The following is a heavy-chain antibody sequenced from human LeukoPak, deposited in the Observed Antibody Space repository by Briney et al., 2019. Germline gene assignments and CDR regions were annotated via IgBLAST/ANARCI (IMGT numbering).Heavy chain of an antibody. CDR1: GYSFTTYW. Sequence: GESLKISCKTSGYSFTTYWIGWVRQMPGKGLEWMGIIYPGDSDTRYSPSFQGQVTISADKSITTAYLQWSSLKASDTAMYYCARLVPAGYSVAGRFDYWGQGTLVTVSS. V-gene: IGHV5-51*01. CDR3: ARLVPAGYSVAGRFDY. D-gene: IGHD6-19*01. J-gene: IGHJ4*02. CDR2: IYPGDSDT.